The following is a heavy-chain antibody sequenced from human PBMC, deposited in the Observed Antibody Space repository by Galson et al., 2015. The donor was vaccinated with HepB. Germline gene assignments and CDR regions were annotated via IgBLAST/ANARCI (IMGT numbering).Heavy chain of an antibody. J-gene: IGHJ6*02. V-gene: IGHV1-24*01. Sequence: SVKVSCKVSGYTLTELSMHWVRQAPGKGLEWMGGFDPEDGETIYAQKFQGRVTMTEDTSTDTAYMELSSLRSEDTAVYYCATDFCSTSCHYRTYGMDVWGQGTTVTVSS. CDR3: ATDFCSTSCHYRTYGMDV. CDR1: GYTLTELS. D-gene: IGHD2-2*01. CDR2: FDPEDGET.